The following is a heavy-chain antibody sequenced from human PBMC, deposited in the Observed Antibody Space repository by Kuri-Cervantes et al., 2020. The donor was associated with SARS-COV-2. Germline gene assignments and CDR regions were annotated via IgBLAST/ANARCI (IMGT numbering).Heavy chain of an antibody. CDR2: FDPEDGET. CDR1: GYTLTELS. D-gene: IGHD1-26*01. V-gene: IGHV1-24*01. J-gene: IGHJ4*02. CDR3: ARAVSPRIVGALTYFDY. Sequence: ASVKVSCKVSGYTLTELSMHWVRQAPGKGLEWMGGFDPEDGETIYAQKFQGRVTMTTDTSTSTAYMELRSLRSDDTAVYYCARAVSPRIVGALTYFDYWGQGTLVTVSS.